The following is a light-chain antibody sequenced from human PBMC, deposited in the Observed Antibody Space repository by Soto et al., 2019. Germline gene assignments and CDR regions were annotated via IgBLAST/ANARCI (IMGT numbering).Light chain of an antibody. J-gene: IGLJ3*02. CDR1: SGHSSYI. CDR3: ETWDSNTHTV. V-gene: IGLV4-60*02. Sequence: QSVLTQSSSASASLGSSVKLTCTLNSGHSSYIIAWHQQQPGKAPRYLMKLEGSGSYNKGSGVPDRFSGSSSGADRYLTISNLQFEDEADYYCETWDSNTHTVFGGGTKLTGL. CDR2: LEGSGSY.